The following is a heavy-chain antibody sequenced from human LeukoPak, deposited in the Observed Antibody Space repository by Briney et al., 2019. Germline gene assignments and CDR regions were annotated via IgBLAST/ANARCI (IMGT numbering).Heavy chain of an antibody. J-gene: IGHJ4*02. V-gene: IGHV1-69*04. CDR1: GCTFSSYA. CDR3: ARDAPYYYDSSGYTDY. D-gene: IGHD3-22*01. Sequence: ASVKVSCKASGCTFSSYAISWVRQAPGQGLEWMGSIIPILGVANYAQKFQGRVTITADKSTSTAYMELSSLRSEDTAVYYCARDAPYYYDSSGYTDYWGQGTLVTVSS. CDR2: IIPILGVA.